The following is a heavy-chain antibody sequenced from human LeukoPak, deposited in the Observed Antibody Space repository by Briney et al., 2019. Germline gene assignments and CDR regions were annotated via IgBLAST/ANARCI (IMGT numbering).Heavy chain of an antibody. D-gene: IGHD2-15*01. J-gene: IGHJ4*02. V-gene: IGHV4-38-2*02. CDR2: IYHSGST. Sequence: SETLSLTCTVSGYSISSGYYWGWIRQPPGKGLEWIGTIYHSGSTYYNPSLKSRVTISVDTSKNQFSLKLSSVTAADTAVYYCARVSVVLDYWGQGTLVTVPS. CDR3: ARVSVVLDY. CDR1: GYSISSGYY.